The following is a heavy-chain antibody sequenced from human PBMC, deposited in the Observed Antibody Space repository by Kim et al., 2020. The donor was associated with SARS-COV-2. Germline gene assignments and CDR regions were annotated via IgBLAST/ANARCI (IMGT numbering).Heavy chain of an antibody. CDR3: ARGPSSGDNSDSAPNYYYYGMDV. CDR2: VIPVLGIS. Sequence: SVKVSCKPSGGAFSNYAISWARQAPGQGLEWMGRVIPVLGISNYAHKLQGRVTITADKSTSTVYMELRSLTSEDTAVYYCARGPSSGDNSDSAPNYYYYGMDVWGQGTTVTVSS. D-gene: IGHD1-26*01. V-gene: IGHV1-69*04. J-gene: IGHJ6*02. CDR1: GGAFSNYA.